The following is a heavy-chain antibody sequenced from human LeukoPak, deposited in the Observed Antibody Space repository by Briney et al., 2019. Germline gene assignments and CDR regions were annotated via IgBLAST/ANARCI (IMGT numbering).Heavy chain of an antibody. D-gene: IGHD3-3*01. J-gene: IGHJ4*02. V-gene: IGHV3-74*01. CDR1: EFTFSIYW. CDR3: AKASGSTIFGRLDH. CDR2: INPDGSST. Sequence: GGSLRLSCAASEFTFSIYWMHWVRQVPGKGLVWVSRINPDGSSTTYADSVKGRFIISRDNSKSTLYLQMNSLRTEDTAVYYCAKASGSTIFGRLDHWGQGALVTVSS.